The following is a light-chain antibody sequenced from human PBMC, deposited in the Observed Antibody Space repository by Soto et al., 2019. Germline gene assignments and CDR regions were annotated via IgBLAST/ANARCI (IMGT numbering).Light chain of an antibody. CDR2: EVS. CDR3: SSFTSAYTFV. Sequence: QSALTRPASVSGSPGQSITISCTGTSSDVGGYNYVSWYQQHPGKAPKLLLSEVSKRPSGVSDRFSGSKSGNTASLTISGLQTQDEADYYCSSFTSAYTFVFGTGTKVTVL. CDR1: SSDVGGYNY. J-gene: IGLJ1*01. V-gene: IGLV2-14*01.